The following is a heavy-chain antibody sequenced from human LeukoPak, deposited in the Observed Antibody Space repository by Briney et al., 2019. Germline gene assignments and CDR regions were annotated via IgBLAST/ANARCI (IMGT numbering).Heavy chain of an antibody. CDR2: ISSSGSTI. CDR3: ARDLQIRSSYPDY. CDR1: GFTFSSYE. J-gene: IGHJ4*02. D-gene: IGHD6-6*01. V-gene: IGHV3-48*03. Sequence: GGSLRLSCAASGFTFSSYEMNWVRQAPGKGLEWVSYISSSGSTIYYADSVKGRFTISRDNAKSSLYLQMNSLRAEDTAVYYCARDLQIRSSYPDYWGQGTLVTVSS.